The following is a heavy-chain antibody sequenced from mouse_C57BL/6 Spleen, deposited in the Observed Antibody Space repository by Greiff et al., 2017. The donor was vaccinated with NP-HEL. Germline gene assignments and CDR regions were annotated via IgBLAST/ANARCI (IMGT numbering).Heavy chain of an antibody. CDR1: GFTFSDYY. V-gene: IGHV5-16*01. Sequence: EVKLVESEGGLVQPGSSMKLSCTASGFTFSDYYMAWVRQVPEKGLEWVANINYDGSSTYYLDSLKSRFIISRDNAKNILYLQMSSLKSEDTATYYCARRANYYGSSYGAMDYWGQGTSVTVSS. J-gene: IGHJ4*01. CDR3: ARRANYYGSSYGAMDY. CDR2: INYDGSST. D-gene: IGHD1-1*01.